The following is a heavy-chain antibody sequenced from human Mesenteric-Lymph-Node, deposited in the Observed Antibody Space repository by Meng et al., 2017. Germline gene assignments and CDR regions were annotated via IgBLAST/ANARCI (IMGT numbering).Heavy chain of an antibody. CDR3: ARGYSSSCLN. Sequence: QVELVQVGAEVKKSGSSVEVSCKASGGTFTSYAMNWVRQAPGQGLEWMGWINTNSGNPTYAQGFTGRFVFSLDTSVSTAYLQISSLKAEDTAVYYCARGYSSSCLNWGQGTLVTVSS. D-gene: IGHD6-13*01. CDR2: INTNSGNP. V-gene: IGHV7-4-1*02. J-gene: IGHJ4*02. CDR1: GGTFTSYA.